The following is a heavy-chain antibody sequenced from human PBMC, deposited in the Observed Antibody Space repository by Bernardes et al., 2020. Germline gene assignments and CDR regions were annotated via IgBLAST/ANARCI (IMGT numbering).Heavy chain of an antibody. CDR1: GYTFTGYY. V-gene: IGHV1-2*06. Sequence: ASVKVSCKASGYTFTGYYMHWVRQAPGQGLEWMGRINPNSGATNDAQKLQGRVTMTRDTSISTAYRELSRLRSDDTAVYYCARSEGVVSMDRGGHYYYGMDVWGQGTRVTVS. D-gene: IGHD3-10*01. J-gene: IGHJ6*02. CDR2: INPNSGAT. CDR3: ARSEGVVSMDRGGHYYYGMDV.